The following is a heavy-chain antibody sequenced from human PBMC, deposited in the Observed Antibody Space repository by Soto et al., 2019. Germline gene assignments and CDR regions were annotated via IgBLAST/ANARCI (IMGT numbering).Heavy chain of an antibody. D-gene: IGHD3-16*01. CDR1: GFTFSSYG. J-gene: IGHJ4*02. V-gene: IGHV3-30*18. CDR2: ISYDGSNR. Sequence: VGSPRLSCAASGFTFSSYGMHWVRQAPGKGLEWVAVISYDGSNRYYADSVKGRFTISRDNSKNTLYLQMNSLRAEDTAVYYCAKDLGAYPLYYFDYWGQGTLVTVSS. CDR3: AKDLGAYPLYYFDY.